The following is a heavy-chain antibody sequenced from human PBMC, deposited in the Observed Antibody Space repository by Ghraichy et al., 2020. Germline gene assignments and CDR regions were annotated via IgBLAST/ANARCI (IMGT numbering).Heavy chain of an antibody. V-gene: IGHV3-15*01. CDR3: TTEGGYCSGGSCYSRGGY. D-gene: IGHD2-15*01. CDR2: IKSKTDGGTT. CDR1: GFTFSNAW. J-gene: IGHJ4*02. Sequence: GGSLRLSCAASGFTFSNAWMSWVRQAPGKGLEWVGRIKSKTDGGTTDYAAPVKGRFTISRDDSKNTLYLQMNSLKTEDTAVYYCTTEGGYCSGGSCYSRGGYRGQGTLVTVSS.